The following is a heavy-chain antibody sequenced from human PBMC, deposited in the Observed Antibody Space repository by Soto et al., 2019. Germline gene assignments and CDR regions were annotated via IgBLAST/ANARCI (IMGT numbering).Heavy chain of an antibody. V-gene: IGHV3-7*03. D-gene: IGHD2-2*01. CDR1: GFTFSDYW. Sequence: GGSLRLSCEASGFTFSDYWMSWVRQAPGKGPEWVANIKFDGSEKQYVDSVRGRFTISGDDSRSSLSLQMNSLRAGDTAVYYCVKDGGYCSSSTCYAPRNHYFDSCGQGTLVTVYS. J-gene: IGHJ4*02. CDR2: IKFDGSEK. CDR3: VKDGGYCSSSTCYAPRNHYFDS.